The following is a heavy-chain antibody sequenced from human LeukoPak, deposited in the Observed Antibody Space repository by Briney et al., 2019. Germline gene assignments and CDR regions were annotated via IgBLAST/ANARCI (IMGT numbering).Heavy chain of an antibody. CDR3: AAVAAAGPLGSDAFDI. Sequence: PGGSLRLSCAASGFTVSSNYMSWVRQAPGKGLEWVSVIYRGGSTNYADSVKGRFTISRDNSKNTLYLQMNSLRAEDTAVYYCAAVAAAGPLGSDAFDIWGQGTMVTVS. J-gene: IGHJ3*02. CDR1: GFTVSSNY. D-gene: IGHD6-13*01. V-gene: IGHV3-53*01. CDR2: IYRGGST.